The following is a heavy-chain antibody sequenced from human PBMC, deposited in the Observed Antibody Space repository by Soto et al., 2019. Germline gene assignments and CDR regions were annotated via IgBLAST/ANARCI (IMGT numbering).Heavy chain of an antibody. J-gene: IGHJ5*02. CDR2: INAGNGKT. V-gene: IGHV1-3*01. CDR3: ARGRVDWFDL. CDR1: GYIFTNYA. D-gene: IGHD2-15*01. Sequence: ASVKVSCKASGYIFTNYAIHWVRQAPGQRLEWMGWINAGNGKTKYSQNFQGRVTMTRNTSISTAYMELSSLRSEDTAVYYCARGRVDWFDLWGQGTLVTVTS.